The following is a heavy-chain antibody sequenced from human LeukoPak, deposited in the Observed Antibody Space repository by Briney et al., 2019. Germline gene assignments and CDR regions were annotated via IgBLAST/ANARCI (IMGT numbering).Heavy chain of an antibody. D-gene: IGHD6-6*01. CDR1: GFTVSSNY. CDR3: ARSSYSSSSSV. Sequence: GGSLRLSCAASGFTVSSNYMTWVRQAPGKGLEWVASINSDGSEGYYADVVKGRFTISRDNAKNSLYLQINSLRAEDTAVYYCARSSYSSSSSVWGQGTMVTVSS. V-gene: IGHV3-7*03. J-gene: IGHJ3*01. CDR2: INSDGSEG.